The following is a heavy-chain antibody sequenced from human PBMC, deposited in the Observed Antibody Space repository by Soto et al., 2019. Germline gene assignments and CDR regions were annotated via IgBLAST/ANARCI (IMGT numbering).Heavy chain of an antibody. D-gene: IGHD3-3*01. CDR1: GYTFISFY. J-gene: IGHJ4*02. CDR3: ARGLRSGDY. CDR2: INPSGGST. V-gene: IGHV1-46*03. Sequence: QVQLVQSGAEVKGPGASVKISCKASGYTFISFYIHWVRQAPGQGLEWMGIINPSGGSTNYAQRFQGRVIVTRDTSTNTVYMELSSLRSEDTAVYYCARGLRSGDYWGQGTLVTVSS.